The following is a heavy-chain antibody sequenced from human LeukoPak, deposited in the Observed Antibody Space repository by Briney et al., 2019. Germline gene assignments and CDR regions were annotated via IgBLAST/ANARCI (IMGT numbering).Heavy chain of an antibody. D-gene: IGHD2-21*02. CDR1: GFTVSSNY. CDR2: TYSGGTT. J-gene: IGHJ4*02. Sequence: GGSLRLSCAASGFTVSSNYMSWVRQAPGKGLEWVSVTYSGGTTYYADSVKGRFTISRDNFKNTVYLQMNSLRAEDTAVYYCAGGGTTKVTYWGQGTLVTVSS. V-gene: IGHV3-53*01. CDR3: AGGGTTKVTY.